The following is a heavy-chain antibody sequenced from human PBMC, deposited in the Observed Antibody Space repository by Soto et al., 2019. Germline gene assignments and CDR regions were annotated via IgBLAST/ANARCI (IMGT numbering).Heavy chain of an antibody. CDR1: GFTFSSYA. J-gene: IGHJ4*02. CDR2: ISGSGGST. V-gene: IGHV3-23*01. CDR3: AKFPYYYDSSGYYYGATGDY. Sequence: VQLLESGGGLVQPGGSLRLSCAASGFTFSSYAMSWVRQAPGKGLEWVSAISGSGGSTYYADSVKGRFTISRDNSKNTLYLQMNSLRAEDTAVYYCAKFPYYYDSSGYYYGATGDYWGQGTLVTVSS. D-gene: IGHD3-22*01.